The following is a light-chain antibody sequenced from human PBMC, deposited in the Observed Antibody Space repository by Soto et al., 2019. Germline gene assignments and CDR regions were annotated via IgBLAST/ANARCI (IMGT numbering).Light chain of an antibody. Sequence: QSALTQPASVSGSPGQSITISCTGTVSDIGVYNYVSWYQQHPGKAPKLMIYGVSNRPSGVSNRFSGSKSGNAASLTISGLQAEDEADYYCSSYTSYTTLWVFSGGTKLTVL. CDR2: GVS. J-gene: IGLJ3*02. CDR3: SSYTSYTTLWV. V-gene: IGLV2-14*01. CDR1: VSDIGVYNY.